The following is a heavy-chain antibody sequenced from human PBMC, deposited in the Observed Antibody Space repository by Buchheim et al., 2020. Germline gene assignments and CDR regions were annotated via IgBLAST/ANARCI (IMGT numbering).Heavy chain of an antibody. V-gene: IGHV3-30*04. Sequence: QVLLVESGGGEVQPGRSLTLSCSASGFTFSTYSMHWIRQAPGKGLEWVAIISYDENGIYYIDSVKGRCTISRDTSKNILSLHMSSLETDDTAMYYCARAPSDSLHTFDYWGQGSL. CDR3: ARAPSDSLHTFDY. CDR1: GFTFSTYS. J-gene: IGHJ4*02. D-gene: IGHD5-18*01. CDR2: ISYDENGI.